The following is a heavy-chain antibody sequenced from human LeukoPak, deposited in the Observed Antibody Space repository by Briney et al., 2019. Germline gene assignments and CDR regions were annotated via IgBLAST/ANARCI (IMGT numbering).Heavy chain of an antibody. CDR3: ARKGPTVTTYYYYGMDV. D-gene: IGHD4-17*01. CDR2: VKQDGSEK. V-gene: IGHV3-7*03. CDR1: RFTFSNYW. J-gene: IGHJ6*02. Sequence: PGGSLRLSCAASRFTFSNYWMSWVRQAPGKGLEWVANVKQDGSEKYYVDSVKGRFTISRDNAKNSLYLQMNSLRGEDTAVYYCARKGPTVTTYYYYGMDVWGQGTTVTVSS.